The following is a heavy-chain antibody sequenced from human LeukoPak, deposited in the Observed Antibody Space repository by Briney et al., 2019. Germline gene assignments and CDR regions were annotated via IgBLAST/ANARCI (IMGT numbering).Heavy chain of an antibody. CDR3: ARDSYYGSRSYYRYTFDY. D-gene: IGHD3-10*01. Sequence: PGGSLRLSCAASGFTVSSNYMGWVRQAPGKGLEWVSVIYSGGTTYYADSVKGRFTISRDNSKNTLYLQMNSLRAEDTAVYYCARDSYYGSRSYYRYTFDYWGQGTLVTVSS. CDR2: IYSGGTT. V-gene: IGHV3-53*01. CDR1: GFTVSSNY. J-gene: IGHJ4*02.